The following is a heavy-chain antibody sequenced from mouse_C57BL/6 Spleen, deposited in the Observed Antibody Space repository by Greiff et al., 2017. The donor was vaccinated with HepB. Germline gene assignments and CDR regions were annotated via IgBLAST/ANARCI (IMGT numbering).Heavy chain of an antibody. J-gene: IGHJ3*01. V-gene: IGHV1-26*01. CDR2: INPNNGGT. CDR1: GYTFTDYY. Sequence: EVQLQQSGPELVKPGASVKISCKASGYTFTDYYMNWVKQSHGKSLEWIGDINPNNGGTSYNQKFKGKATLTVDKSSSTAYMELRSLTSEDSAVYYCARGYGNYGAWFAYWGQGTRVTVSA. D-gene: IGHD2-10*02. CDR3: ARGYGNYGAWFAY.